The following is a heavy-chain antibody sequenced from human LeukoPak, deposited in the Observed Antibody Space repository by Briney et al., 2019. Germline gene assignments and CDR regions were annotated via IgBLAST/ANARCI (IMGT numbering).Heavy chain of an antibody. J-gene: IGHJ4*02. CDR3: GRRLTFGGAHDY. CDR1: GYSFTSYW. D-gene: IGHD3-16*01. CDR2: IYPGDSDP. V-gene: IGHV5-51*01. Sequence: GESLKISCKGSGYSFTSYWIGWVRQMPGKGLEWMGIIYPGDSDPIYSPSFQAHVTITADKSISTAYLQWRSQQCAHAPVYFCGRRLTFGGAHDYWGQGTLVTVSS.